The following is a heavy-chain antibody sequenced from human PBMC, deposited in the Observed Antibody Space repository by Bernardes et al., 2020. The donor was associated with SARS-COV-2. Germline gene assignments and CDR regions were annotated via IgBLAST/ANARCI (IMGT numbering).Heavy chain of an antibody. CDR2: IIPLLDTA. CDR3: ARDMGTENAMDI. Sequence: SVKDSCKASGGTFSSYAISWVRQAPGQGLEWMGNIIPLLDTANYAQKFQGRVTITADESTSTAYMELSSLRSEDTAVYYCARDMGTENAMDIWGQGTLVTVSS. J-gene: IGHJ3*02. CDR1: GGTFSSYA. V-gene: IGHV1-69*13. D-gene: IGHD7-27*01.